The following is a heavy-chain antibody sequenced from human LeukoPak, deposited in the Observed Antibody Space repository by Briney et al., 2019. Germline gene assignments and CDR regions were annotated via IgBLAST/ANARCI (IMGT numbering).Heavy chain of an antibody. CDR1: GGFISRGVYY. CDR3: AARFGGEEVAFDI. D-gene: IGHD2-21*01. CDR2: IYYSGST. V-gene: IGHV4-31*03. J-gene: IGHJ3*02. Sequence: SQALSLTCTCSGGFISRGVYYWRWLRRHPGGGLEWFVYIYYSGSTYYSPFFKRRVTILLDTCKNHFSLKLSSLTAAGPAVYYCAARFGGEEVAFDIWGQGTMVSVPS.